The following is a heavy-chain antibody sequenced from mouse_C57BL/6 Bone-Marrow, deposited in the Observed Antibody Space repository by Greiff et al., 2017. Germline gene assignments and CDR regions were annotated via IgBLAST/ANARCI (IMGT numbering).Heavy chain of an antibody. CDR3: ARRGCSSYWYFDV. J-gene: IGHJ1*03. CDR2: IYHGDGDT. Sequence: QVQLKQSGAELVKPGASVKISCKASGYAFSSYWMNWVQQRPGKGLEWIGQIYHGDGDTNYNGKFKGKVTLTADKSSSTAYMQLSSLTSEDSAVYFCARRGCSSYWYFDVWGTGTTVTVSS. CDR1: GYAFSSYW. V-gene: IGHV1-80*01. D-gene: IGHD1-1*01.